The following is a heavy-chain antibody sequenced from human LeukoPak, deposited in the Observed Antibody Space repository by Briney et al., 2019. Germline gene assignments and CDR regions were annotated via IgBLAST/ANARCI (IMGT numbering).Heavy chain of an antibody. Sequence: GGSLTLSCAGSGFTFSSYAMSWVRQAPGQGLEWVSAISDSGDYTSYADSVRGRFTISIANSRNTLYLQMISLRPEDTAVYYCAKDTSIGKYCTNGVCSPFDYWGQGTLVTVSS. V-gene: IGHV3-23*01. CDR3: AKDTSIGKYCTNGVCSPFDY. CDR2: ISDSGDYT. D-gene: IGHD2-8*01. CDR1: GFTFSSYA. J-gene: IGHJ4*02.